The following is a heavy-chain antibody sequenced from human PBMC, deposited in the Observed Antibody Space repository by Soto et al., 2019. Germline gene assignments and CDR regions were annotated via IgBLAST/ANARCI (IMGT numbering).Heavy chain of an antibody. CDR3: AREASTRYNWFDP. CDR2: ISYSGST. Sequence: PSETLSLTCTVSGGSISSAAYYWSWIRQHPGKDLEWVGYISYSGSTYYTPSLKSRVTISVDTSKNQFSLKLSSVTAADTAVYYCAREASTRYNWFDPWGQGTLVTVSS. J-gene: IGHJ5*02. CDR1: GGSISSAAYY. V-gene: IGHV4-31*03. D-gene: IGHD2-2*01.